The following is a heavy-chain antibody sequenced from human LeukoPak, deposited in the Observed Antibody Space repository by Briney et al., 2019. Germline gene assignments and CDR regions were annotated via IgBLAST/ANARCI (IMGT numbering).Heavy chain of an antibody. J-gene: IGHJ1*01. CDR3: ARLTPGGCYCSGGGLLH. CDR1: GGSFIVYY. CDR2: INHSVST. D-gene: IGHD6-25*01. V-gene: IGHV4-34*01. Sequence: SETLSLTWAVYGGSFIVYYWSCIRQPPGKGLEWIVEINHSVSTNYNPSLKSRVTISVDTSKNQFSMQLSSVTPANTAVYYCARLTPGGCYCSGGGLLHWGQGTLVTVSS.